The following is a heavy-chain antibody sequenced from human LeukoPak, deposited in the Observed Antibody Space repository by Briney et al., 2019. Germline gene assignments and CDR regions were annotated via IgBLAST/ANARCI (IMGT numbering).Heavy chain of an antibody. CDR2: INHSGST. Sequence: SETLSLTCAVYGGSFSGYYWSWIRQPPGKGLEWIGGINHSGSTNYNPSLKSRVTISVDTSKNQFSLKLSSVTAADTAVYYCARAPSDSSGYSSYYYYMDVWGKGTTVTVSS. J-gene: IGHJ6*03. CDR3: ARAPSDSSGYSSYYYYMDV. D-gene: IGHD3-22*01. CDR1: GGSFSGYY. V-gene: IGHV4-34*01.